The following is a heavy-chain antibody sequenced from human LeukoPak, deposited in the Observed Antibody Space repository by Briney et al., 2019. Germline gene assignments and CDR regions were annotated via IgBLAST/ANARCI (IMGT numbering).Heavy chain of an antibody. CDR2: IYYSGST. CDR3: ARVWRDIVVVPAANWFDP. Sequence: SETLSLTCTVSGGSISSGGYYWSWIRQHPGTGLEWIGYIYYSGSTYYNPSLKSRVTISVDTSKNQFSLKLSSVTAADTAVYYCARVWRDIVVVPAANWFDPWGQGTLVTVSS. V-gene: IGHV4-31*03. CDR1: GGSISSGGYY. D-gene: IGHD2-2*01. J-gene: IGHJ5*02.